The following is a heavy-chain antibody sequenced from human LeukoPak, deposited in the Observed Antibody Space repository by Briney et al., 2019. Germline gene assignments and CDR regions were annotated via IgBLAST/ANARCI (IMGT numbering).Heavy chain of an antibody. V-gene: IGHV3-9*01. D-gene: IGHD5-24*01. J-gene: IGHJ4*02. CDR3: AKGEMATISTLFDY. CDR1: GFTFDDYA. CDR2: ISWNSGSI. Sequence: GGSLRLSCAASGFTFDDYAMHWVRQAPGKGLEWVSGISWNSGSIGHADSVKGRFTISRDNAKNSLYLQMNSLRAEDTALYYCAKGEMATISTLFDYWGQGTLVTVSS.